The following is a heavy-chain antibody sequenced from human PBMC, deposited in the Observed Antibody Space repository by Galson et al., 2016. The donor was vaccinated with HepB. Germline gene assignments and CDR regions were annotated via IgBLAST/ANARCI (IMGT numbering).Heavy chain of an antibody. J-gene: IGHJ2*01. V-gene: IGHV4/OR15-8*01. CDR2: IYHTGSA. CDR3: ARERGRKWQQFVKWFFDL. CDR1: GASINSTTW. Sequence: ETLSLTCVVSGASINSTTWWSWVRQPPGRGLEWLGEIYHTGSAHYNPSLKSRVTISVDKSKNQFSLNLSSVTAADTAVYYCARERGRKWQQFVKWFFDLWGRGTLVTVSS. D-gene: IGHD5-24*01.